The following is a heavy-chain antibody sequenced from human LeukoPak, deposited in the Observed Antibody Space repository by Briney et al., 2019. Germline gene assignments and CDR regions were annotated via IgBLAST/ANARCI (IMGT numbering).Heavy chain of an antibody. CDR2: IIPIFGTA. Sequence: ASVKVSCKASGGTFSSYAISWVRQAPGQGLEWMGGIIPIFGTANYAQKFQGRVTITADKSTSTAYMELSSLRSEDTAVYYCARDNTTVRGVIINYYYYGMDVWGQGTTVTVSS. CDR3: ARDNTTVRGVIINYYYYGMDV. V-gene: IGHV1-69*06. J-gene: IGHJ6*02. D-gene: IGHD3-10*01. CDR1: GGTFSSYA.